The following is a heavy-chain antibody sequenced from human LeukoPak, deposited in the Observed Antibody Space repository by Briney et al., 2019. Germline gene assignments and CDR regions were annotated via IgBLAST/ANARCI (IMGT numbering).Heavy chain of an antibody. J-gene: IGHJ4*02. D-gene: IGHD4-17*01. Sequence: GESLRLSCAASGFGFSGNAMAWVRQAPGKGLEWVSAISGSGGSTYYADSVKGRFTISRDNSKNTLYLQMNSLRAEDTAVYYCAKDRIHTVTYGHYWGQGTLVTVSS. V-gene: IGHV3-23*01. CDR1: GFGFSGNA. CDR2: ISGSGGST. CDR3: AKDRIHTVTYGHY.